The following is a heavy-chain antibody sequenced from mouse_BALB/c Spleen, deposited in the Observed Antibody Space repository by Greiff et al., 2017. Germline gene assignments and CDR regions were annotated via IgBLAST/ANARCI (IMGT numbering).Heavy chain of an antibody. V-gene: IGHV2-9-2*01. CDR1: GFSLTSYD. J-gene: IGHJ4*01. CDR2: IWTGGGT. Sequence: VQGVESGPGLVAPSQSLSITCTVSGFSLTSYDISWIRQPPGKGLEWLGVIWTGGGTNYNSAFMSRLSISKDKSKSQVFLKMNSLQTDDTAIYYCVRDEGDYYAMDYWGQGTSVTVSS. CDR3: VRDEGDYYAMDY.